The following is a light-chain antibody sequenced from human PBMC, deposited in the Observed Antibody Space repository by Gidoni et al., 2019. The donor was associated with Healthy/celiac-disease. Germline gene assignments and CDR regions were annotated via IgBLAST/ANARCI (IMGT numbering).Light chain of an antibody. J-gene: IGLJ2*01. V-gene: IGLV2-14*01. Sequence: QSALTQPASPGQSITISCTGTSSDVGGYNYVSWYQQHPGKAPKLMIYEVSNRPSGVSNRFSGSKSGNTASLTISGLQAEDEADYYCSSYTSSSTLVFGGGTKLTVL. CDR2: EVS. CDR3: SSYTSSSTLV. CDR1: SSDVGGYNY.